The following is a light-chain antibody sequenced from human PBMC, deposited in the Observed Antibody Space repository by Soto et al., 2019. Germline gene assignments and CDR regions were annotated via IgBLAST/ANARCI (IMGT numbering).Light chain of an antibody. Sequence: EILMTQSPATLSVSPGERATLSCRASQSVSSNLAWYQQKPGQAPRLLIYGASTRATGIPARFSGSGSGTEFTLTISSPQPEDFAVYYFPQRRHSTPLTFGQGTRLEIK. CDR1: QSVSSN. V-gene: IGKV3-15*01. CDR3: PQRRHSTPLT. J-gene: IGKJ5*01. CDR2: GAS.